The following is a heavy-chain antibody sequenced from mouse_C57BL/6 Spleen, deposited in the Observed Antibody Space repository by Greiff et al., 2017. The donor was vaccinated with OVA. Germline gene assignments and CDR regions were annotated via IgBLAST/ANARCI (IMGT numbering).Heavy chain of an antibody. CDR3: ARDYGSSYGYFDV. CDR1: GYTFTDYY. V-gene: IGHV1-76*01. D-gene: IGHD1-1*01. CDR2: IYPGSGNT. Sequence: VQLQQSGAELVRPGASVKLSCKASGYTFTDYYINWVKQRPGQGLEWIARIYPGSGNTYYNEKFKGKATLTAEKSSSTAYMQLSSLTSEDSAVYFGARDYGSSYGYFDVWGTGTTVTVSS. J-gene: IGHJ1*03.